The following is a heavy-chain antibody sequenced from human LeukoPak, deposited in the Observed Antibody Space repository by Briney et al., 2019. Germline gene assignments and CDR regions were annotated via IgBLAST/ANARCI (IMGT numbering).Heavy chain of an antibody. CDR2: IDPDGTST. V-gene: IGHV3-74*01. CDR3: AREAYGSGNYFFGY. D-gene: IGHD3-10*01. CDR1: GFTFSTYW. J-gene: IGHJ4*02. Sequence: GGSLRLSCAASGFTFSTYWMYWVRQVPGKRLGWVSRIDPDGTSTTYADSVKGRFTVSRDNAENTLSLQMNSLRAEDTAVYYCAREAYGSGNYFFGYWGQGALVTVSS.